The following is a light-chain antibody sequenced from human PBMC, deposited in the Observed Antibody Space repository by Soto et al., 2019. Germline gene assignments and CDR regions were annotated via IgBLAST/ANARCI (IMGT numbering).Light chain of an antibody. CDR2: VNN. J-gene: IGLJ3*02. CDR1: SSNIGAGYD. V-gene: IGLV1-40*01. Sequence: QSVLTQPPSVSGAPGQRVNISCTGSSSNIGAGYDVHWYQQVTGTAPKLLIYVNNNRPSGVPDRFSGSKSGTSASLVITGLQAEDEADYYCQSYESSLSASVFGGGTKLTVL. CDR3: QSYESSLSASV.